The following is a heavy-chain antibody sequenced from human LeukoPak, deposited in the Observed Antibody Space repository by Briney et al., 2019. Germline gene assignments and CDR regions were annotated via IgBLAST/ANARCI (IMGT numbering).Heavy chain of an antibody. V-gene: IGHV1-46*01. Sequence: ASVKVSCKASGYTFTSYYMHWVRQAPGQGLEWMGIINPSGGSTSYAQKFQGRDTMTRDTSTSTVYMELSSLRSEDTAVYYCARIYGDVRVGYYFDYWGQGTLVTVSS. CDR3: ARIYGDVRVGYYFDY. CDR2: INPSGGST. D-gene: IGHD4-17*01. CDR1: GYTFTSYY. J-gene: IGHJ4*02.